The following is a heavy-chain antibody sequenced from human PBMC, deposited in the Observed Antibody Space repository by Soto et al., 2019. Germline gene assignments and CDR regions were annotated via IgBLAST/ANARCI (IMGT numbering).Heavy chain of an antibody. CDR3: ARDHLGIAAADVDL. CDR1: GFSFDTYN. Sequence: EDQLVESGGGLVKPGGSLRLSCAASGFSFDTYNMNWVRQAPGKGLEWVSSMSSGRPDIFYADSVRSRFTSSRDDAKKSLFLQMNSLRADDTAVYYCARDHLGIAAADVDLWGQGTLVTVSS. CDR2: MSSGRPDI. V-gene: IGHV3-21*02. J-gene: IGHJ4*02. D-gene: IGHD6-25*01.